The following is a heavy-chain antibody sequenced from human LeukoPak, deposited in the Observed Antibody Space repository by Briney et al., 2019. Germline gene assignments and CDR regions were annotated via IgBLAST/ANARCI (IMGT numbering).Heavy chain of an antibody. CDR1: GGSISSSSYY. J-gene: IGHJ4*02. CDR2: IYYSGST. CDR3: ARGRTYYYGSGAKRGAFDI. V-gene: IGHV4-39*07. D-gene: IGHD3-10*01. Sequence: SETLSLTCTVSGGSISSSSYYWGWIRQPPGKGLEWIGSIYYSGSTYYNPSLKSRVTISVDTSKNQFSLKLSSVTAADTAVYYCARGRTYYYGSGAKRGAFDIWGQGTLVTVSS.